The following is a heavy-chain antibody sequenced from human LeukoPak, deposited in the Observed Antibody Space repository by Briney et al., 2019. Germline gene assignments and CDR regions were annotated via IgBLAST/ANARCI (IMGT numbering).Heavy chain of an antibody. V-gene: IGHV3-21*01. CDR1: GFTFSSYS. CDR2: ISSSSSYI. CDR3: ARDYDILTGYYDYYYYYMDV. D-gene: IGHD3-9*01. J-gene: IGHJ6*03. Sequence: GGSLRLSCAASGFTFSSYSMNWVRQAPGKGLEWVSSISSSSSYIYYADSVKGRFTISRDNAKNSLYLQMNSLRAEDTAVYYCARDYDILTGYYDYYYYYMDVWGKGTTVTTSS.